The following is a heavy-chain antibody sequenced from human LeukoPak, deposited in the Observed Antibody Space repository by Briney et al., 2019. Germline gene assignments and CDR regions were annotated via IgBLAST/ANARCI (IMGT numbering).Heavy chain of an antibody. Sequence: PGGSLRLSCAASGFTFSSYAMHWVRQAPGKGLEWVAVISYDGSNKYYADSVKGRFTISRDNSKNTLYLQMNSLRAEDTAVYCCAREVVVPAAMGAYYYYGMDVWGQGTTVTVSS. CDR3: AREVVVPAAMGAYYYYGMDV. CDR2: ISYDGSNK. D-gene: IGHD2-2*01. J-gene: IGHJ6*02. CDR1: GFTFSSYA. V-gene: IGHV3-30*14.